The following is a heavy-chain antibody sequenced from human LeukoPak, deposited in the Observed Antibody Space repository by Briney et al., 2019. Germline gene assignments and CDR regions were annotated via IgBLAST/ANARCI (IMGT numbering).Heavy chain of an antibody. CDR1: GFTLSDFA. J-gene: IGHJ4*02. CDR2: ISSSSSTI. CDR3: ARDGAWYQLPSFDY. D-gene: IGHD2-2*01. Sequence: GGSLRLSCTASGFTLSDFAMNWVRQAPGKGLEWVSYISSSSSTIYYADSVKGRFTISRDNAKNSLYLQMNSLRAEDTAVYYCARDGAWYQLPSFDYWGQGTLVTVSS. V-gene: IGHV3-48*01.